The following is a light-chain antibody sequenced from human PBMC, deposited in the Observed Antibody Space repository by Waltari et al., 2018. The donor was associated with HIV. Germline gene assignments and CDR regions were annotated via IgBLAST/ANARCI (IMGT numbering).Light chain of an antibody. J-gene: IGKJ2*01. CDR3: QQYSNWPPYT. Sequence: EIMMTQSPATLSVSPGERATLSCRSSQSISSNLAWYQQKPGQAPSLLIDDASTRATGSPDRFSGSGSGTQFSRTISSLQSEDFAIYYCQQYSNWPPYTFGQGTKVEIK. CDR1: QSISSN. V-gene: IGKV3-15*01. CDR2: DAS.